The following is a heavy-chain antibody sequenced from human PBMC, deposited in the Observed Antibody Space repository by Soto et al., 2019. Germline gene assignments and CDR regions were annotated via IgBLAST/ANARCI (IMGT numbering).Heavy chain of an antibody. CDR1: GGSISSGAHY. Sequence: SETLSLTCTVSGGSISSGAHYWTWVRQHPGTGLEWIGYIFYSGTTYYNPSLKSRLVISVDTSKNQFSLKLASVTAADTAVYYCARGXIRSGDYYGVDYWGQGTLVTVSS. J-gene: IGHJ4*02. CDR3: ARGXIRSGDYYGVDY. V-gene: IGHV4-31*03. D-gene: IGHD1-26*01. CDR2: IFYSGTT.